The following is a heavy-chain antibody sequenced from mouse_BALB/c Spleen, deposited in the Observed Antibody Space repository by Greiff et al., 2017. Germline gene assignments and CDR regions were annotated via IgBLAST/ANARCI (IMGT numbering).Heavy chain of an antibody. CDR3: ARGTWLAY. J-gene: IGHJ3*01. Sequence: VQLQQSGAELVKPGASVKLSCTASGFNIKDTYMHWVKQRPEQGLEWIGRIDPANGNTKYDPKFQGKATITADTSSNTAYLQLSSLTSEDTAVYYGARGTWLAYWGKGTRVTVSA. CDR1: GFNIKDTY. CDR2: IDPANGNT. V-gene: IGHV14-3*02.